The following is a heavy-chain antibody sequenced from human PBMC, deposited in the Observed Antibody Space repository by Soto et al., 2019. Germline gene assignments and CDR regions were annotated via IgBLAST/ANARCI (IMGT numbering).Heavy chain of an antibody. CDR1: GFTFGSYW. Sequence: GGSLRLSCAVSGFTFGSYWMNWVRLIPGKGLEWVAYIKPDGSATYYVDSVKGRFTISRDNAKNSLYLQMNSLRVEDTSVYYCARAGYCGPGCYYYFDYWGQGTLVTVSS. CDR3: ARAGYCGPGCYYYFDY. J-gene: IGHJ4*02. V-gene: IGHV3-7*01. D-gene: IGHD2-21*02. CDR2: IKPDGSAT.